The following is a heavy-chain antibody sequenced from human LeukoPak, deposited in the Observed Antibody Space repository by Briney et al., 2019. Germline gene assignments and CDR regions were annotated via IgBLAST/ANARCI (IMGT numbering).Heavy chain of an antibody. D-gene: IGHD1-26*01. CDR2: IRSKGYGGTT. Sequence: GQSLRLSCTTSGFNFGDYAMTWVRQAPGKGLEWVGFIRSKGYGGTTEYAASVKGRFTISRDDSKSIAYLQMNSLKTEDTAVYYCTRDRGVGATLYYYYGMDVWGQGTTVTVSS. V-gene: IGHV3-49*04. J-gene: IGHJ6*02. CDR3: TRDRGVGATLYYYYGMDV. CDR1: GFNFGDYA.